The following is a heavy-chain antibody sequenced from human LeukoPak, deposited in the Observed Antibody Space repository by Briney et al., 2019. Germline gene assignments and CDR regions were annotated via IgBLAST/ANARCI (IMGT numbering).Heavy chain of an antibody. V-gene: IGHV3-74*01. Sequence: GGSLRHSREPSGFSLYKYWMHSVAQAPGKGVVWGSRIKSDRRGTISAGSVKVRFTISRDNAKNTLYLQMNSLRVDDTAVYYCARDPGDTTLVYDYGGQGTLVTVSS. CDR3: ARDPGDTTLVYDY. CDR2: IKSDRRGT. J-gene: IGHJ4*02. D-gene: IGHD1-1*01. CDR1: GFSLYKYW.